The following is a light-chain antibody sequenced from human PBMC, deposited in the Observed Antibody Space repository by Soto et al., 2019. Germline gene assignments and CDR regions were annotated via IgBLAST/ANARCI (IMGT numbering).Light chain of an antibody. CDR3: QQRSYWPLT. CDR1: RSIDNF. V-gene: IGKV3-11*01. CDR2: DAS. Sequence: VLTQSPGTLSLSPGERATLSCRASRSIDNFLAWYQQKPGQAPRLLIYDASNRASGIPARFSGSGSGTDFTLTITSLDPEDFAVYYCQQRSYWPLTFGQGTRLEIK. J-gene: IGKJ5*01.